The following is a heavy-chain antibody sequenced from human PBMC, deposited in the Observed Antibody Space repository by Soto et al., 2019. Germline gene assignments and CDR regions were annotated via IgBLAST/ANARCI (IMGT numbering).Heavy chain of an antibody. D-gene: IGHD3-22*01. J-gene: IGHJ3*02. CDR3: ARDRGYYYGRGYLKAFDS. CDR1: GGSVSSGSYH. CDR2: IYYSGST. Sequence: PPETLSLTCTVSGGSVSSGSYHWSWIRQPPGKGLEWIGYIYYSGSTNYNSSLKRRVTISVDTSKNQFSLKLSSVAAADTVVYYCARDRGYYYGRGYLKAFDSWGQGTGVTVSS. V-gene: IGHV4-61*01.